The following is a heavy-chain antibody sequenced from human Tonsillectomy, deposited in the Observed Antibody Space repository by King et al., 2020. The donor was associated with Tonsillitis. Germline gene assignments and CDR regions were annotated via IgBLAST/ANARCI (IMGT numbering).Heavy chain of an antibody. V-gene: IGHV3-53*01. CDR2: IYSGGST. CDR1: GFTVSSNY. J-gene: IGHJ6*03. Sequence: VQLVESGGGLIQPGGSLRLSCAASGFTVSSNYMSWVRQAPGKGLEWVSIIYSGGSTYYAASVQGRFTISRDNSKNTLFLQMDSLRAEDTAIYYCARDHPYYYMDVWGTGTTVTVSS. CDR3: ARDHPYYYMDV.